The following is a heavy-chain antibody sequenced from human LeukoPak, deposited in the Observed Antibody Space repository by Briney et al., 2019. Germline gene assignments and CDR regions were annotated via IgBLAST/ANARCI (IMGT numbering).Heavy chain of an antibody. V-gene: IGHV3-21*04. D-gene: IGHD6-6*01. CDR2: ITTSSSYM. Sequence: MPGGSLRLSCAASGFTFSAYNMNWVRRTPGKGLEWVSSITTSSSYMFYADSVRGRFTISRDNSKNTLYLQMNSLRAEDTAVYYCARDLYSSSNWFDPWGQGTLVTVSS. J-gene: IGHJ5*02. CDR1: GFTFSAYN. CDR3: ARDLYSSSNWFDP.